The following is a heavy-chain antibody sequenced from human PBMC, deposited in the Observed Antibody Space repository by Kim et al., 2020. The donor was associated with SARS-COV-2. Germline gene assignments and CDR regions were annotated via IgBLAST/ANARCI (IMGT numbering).Heavy chain of an antibody. V-gene: IGHV4-39*01. Sequence: SETLSLTCTVSGASIRSYTYWGWIRQPPGKGLQWIASIYYTGTPYYNPSLRSRATVSLDTSRAQFYLGLTSVTAADTAVYYCARLAEVSRSSIDSWGKGTLVTVSS. D-gene: IGHD6-6*01. CDR2: IYYTGTP. J-gene: IGHJ4*02. CDR3: ARLAEVSRSSIDS. CDR1: GASIRSYTY.